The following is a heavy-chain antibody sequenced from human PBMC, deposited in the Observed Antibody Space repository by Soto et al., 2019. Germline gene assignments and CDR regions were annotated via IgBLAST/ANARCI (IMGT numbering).Heavy chain of an antibody. CDR2: IKQDGREE. D-gene: IGHD6-13*01. CDR3: AKDARAGSWDYYYMDV. Sequence: GGSLRLSCVASGFTFGSHWMTWVRQAPGKGLEWVANIKQDGREEHLVGSVRGRSTISRDNARNSLYLQINSLRAEDTAIYYCAKDARAGSWDYYYMDVWGKGTTVTVSS. V-gene: IGHV3-7*05. J-gene: IGHJ6*03. CDR1: GFTFGSHW.